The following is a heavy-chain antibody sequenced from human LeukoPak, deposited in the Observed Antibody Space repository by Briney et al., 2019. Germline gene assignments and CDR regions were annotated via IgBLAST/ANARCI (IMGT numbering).Heavy chain of an antibody. CDR3: ARAYSSSWYDDY. J-gene: IGHJ4*02. CDR2: INPGGGST. D-gene: IGHD6-13*01. Sequence: GASVKVSCKASGYTFTSYYMHWVRQAPGQGLEWMGIINPGGGSTTYAQKFQGRVTMTRDTSTSTVYMELSSLRSEDTAVYYCARAYSSSWYDDYWGQGTLVTVSS. CDR1: GYTFTSYY. V-gene: IGHV1-46*01.